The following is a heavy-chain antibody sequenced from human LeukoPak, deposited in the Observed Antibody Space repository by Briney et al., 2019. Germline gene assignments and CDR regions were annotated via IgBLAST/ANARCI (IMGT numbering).Heavy chain of an antibody. D-gene: IGHD5-24*01. CDR1: GFTFKKYW. J-gene: IGHJ4*02. Sequence: GGSLRLSCAASGFTFKKYWMNWVRQVPGKGLECLANIKEDGSETYYADSVKGRFTISRDNPKNLLFLQINSLRVEDTAVYYCARETPRRGETRDGYRWGQGTLVSVSS. CDR2: IKEDGSET. V-gene: IGHV3-7*01. CDR3: ARETPRRGETRDGYR.